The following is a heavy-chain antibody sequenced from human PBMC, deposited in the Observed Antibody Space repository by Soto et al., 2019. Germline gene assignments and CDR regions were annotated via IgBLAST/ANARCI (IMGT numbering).Heavy chain of an antibody. Sequence: QVHLVQSGAEVEKPGASVKVSCKASGYTFTTYGISWVRQAPGQGLEWMGWITAYNGETKYAQKLQGRVTMTTDTSTSTAYMELRRRTSDDTAVYYCAREYCSGTSCYGPDFWGQGTLVTVSS. V-gene: IGHV1-18*01. J-gene: IGHJ4*02. CDR2: ITAYNGET. CDR3: AREYCSGTSCYGPDF. CDR1: GYTFTTYG. D-gene: IGHD2-2*01.